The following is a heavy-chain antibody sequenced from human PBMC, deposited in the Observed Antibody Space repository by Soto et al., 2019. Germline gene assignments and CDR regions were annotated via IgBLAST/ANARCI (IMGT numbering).Heavy chain of an antibody. CDR2: IWYDGSNK. CDR1: GFTFSSYG. CDR3: ARDGYYDILTGPDY. V-gene: IGHV3-33*01. Sequence: GGSLRLSCAASGFTFSSYGMHWVRQAPGKGLEWVAVIWYDGSNKYYADSEKGRFTISRDNPKNTLYLQMNSLRAEDTAVYYCARDGYYDILTGPDYWGQGTLVTVSS. J-gene: IGHJ4*02. D-gene: IGHD3-9*01.